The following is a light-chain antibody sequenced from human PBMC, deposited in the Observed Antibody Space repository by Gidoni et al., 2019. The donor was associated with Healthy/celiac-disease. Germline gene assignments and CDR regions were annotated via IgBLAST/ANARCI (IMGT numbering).Light chain of an antibody. J-gene: IGKJ1*01. CDR2: GAS. V-gene: IGKV3-20*01. Sequence: EIVFTQSPGTLSLSPGERATLSCRASQSVSSSYLAWYQQKPGHAPRLLIYGASSRANGIPDRFSGSGYGTEFTLTISRLEPEDVAVYYCQQYGSSPRTFGQGTKVEIK. CDR1: QSVSSSY. CDR3: QQYGSSPRT.